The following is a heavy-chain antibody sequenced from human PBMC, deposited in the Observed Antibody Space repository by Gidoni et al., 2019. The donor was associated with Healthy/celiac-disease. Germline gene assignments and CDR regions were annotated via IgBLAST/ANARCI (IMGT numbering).Heavy chain of an antibody. CDR3: AAATVTMYLDAFDI. Sequence: EVQLVQSGAEVQKPGESVKLSCKGSGYIFTSYWIGWVRQMPGKGLEWMGIIYPGDSDTSYSPSFQGQVTISADKSISTAYLQWSSLKASDTAMYYCAAATVTMYLDAFDIWGQGTMVTVSS. CDR2: IYPGDSDT. D-gene: IGHD4-17*01. CDR1: GYIFTSYW. V-gene: IGHV5-51*01. J-gene: IGHJ3*02.